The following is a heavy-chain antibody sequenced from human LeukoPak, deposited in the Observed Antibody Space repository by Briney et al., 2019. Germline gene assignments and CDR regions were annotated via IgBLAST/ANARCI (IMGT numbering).Heavy chain of an antibody. D-gene: IGHD1-26*01. CDR2: IYYSGST. CDR1: GGSISSGGYY. Sequence: SETLSLTCTVSGGSISSGGYYWSWLRQHPGTGLEWTGYIYYSGSTYYNPSLKSRVTISVDTSKNQFSLKLSSVTAADTAVYYCARDLWGGSPDYWGQGTLVTVSS. J-gene: IGHJ4*02. V-gene: IGHV4-31*03. CDR3: ARDLWGGSPDY.